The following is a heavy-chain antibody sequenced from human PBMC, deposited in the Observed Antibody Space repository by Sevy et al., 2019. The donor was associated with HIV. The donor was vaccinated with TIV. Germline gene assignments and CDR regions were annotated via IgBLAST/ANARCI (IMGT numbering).Heavy chain of an antibody. J-gene: IGHJ1*01. V-gene: IGHV1-18*01. CDR2: ISRYNT. D-gene: IGHD1-26*01. CDR1: GYTFINYG. CDR3: ARSPSGSQGPGQYFQH. Sequence: ASVKVSCKASGYTFINYGITWVRQAPGQGLEWMGWISRYNTNYAQKLQGGVTMTTDTSTSTVYMELRSLRSDDTAVYYCARSPSGSQGPGQYFQHWGQGTLVTVSS.